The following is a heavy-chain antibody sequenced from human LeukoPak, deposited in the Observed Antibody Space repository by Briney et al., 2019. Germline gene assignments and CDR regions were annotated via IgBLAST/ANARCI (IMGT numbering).Heavy chain of an antibody. V-gene: IGHV3-48*02. Sequence: GGSLRLSCAASGFSFSNAWMNWVRQAPGKGLEWISYISSSSRTIYYADSVKGRFTISRDNAKNSLYLQMNSLRDEDTAVYYCARDGGTYYDFWSGYYIPGDYFDYWGQGTLVTVSS. CDR3: ARDGGTYYDFWSGYYIPGDYFDY. CDR2: ISSSSRTI. CDR1: GFSFSNAW. D-gene: IGHD3-3*01. J-gene: IGHJ4*02.